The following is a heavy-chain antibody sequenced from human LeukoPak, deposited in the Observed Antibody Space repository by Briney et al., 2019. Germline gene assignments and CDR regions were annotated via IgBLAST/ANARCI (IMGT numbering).Heavy chain of an antibody. CDR1: GGSISSSSYY. CDR2: IYYSGST. D-gene: IGHD3-3*01. V-gene: IGHV4-39*01. CDR3: ARQNYDFWSGYFYYFDY. J-gene: IGHJ4*02. Sequence: SETLSLTCTVSGGSISSSSYYWSWIRQPPGKGLERIGSIYYSGSTYYNPSLKSRVTISVDTSKNQFSLTLSSVTAADTAVYYCARQNYDFWSGYFYYFDYWGQGTLVTVSS.